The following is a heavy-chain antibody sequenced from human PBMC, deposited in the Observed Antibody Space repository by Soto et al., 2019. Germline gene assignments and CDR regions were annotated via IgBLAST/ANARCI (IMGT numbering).Heavy chain of an antibody. CDR3: TTDRGGAPFDY. D-gene: IGHD1-26*01. CDR1: GLTFSIYG. Sequence: QVQLVESGGGVVQPGRSLRLSCAATGLTFSIYGMHWVRQAPGKGLEWVAVIWNDGRTKDYVDSVKGRFTISRDNSQNTLYLHMDGLRAEDTAVYYCTTDRGGAPFDYWGQGTRVTVSS. J-gene: IGHJ4*02. CDR2: IWNDGRTK. V-gene: IGHV3-33*01.